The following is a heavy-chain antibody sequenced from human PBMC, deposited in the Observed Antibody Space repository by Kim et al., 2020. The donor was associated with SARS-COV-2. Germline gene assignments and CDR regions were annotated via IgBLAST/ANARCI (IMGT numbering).Heavy chain of an antibody. V-gene: IGHV4-59*01. CDR3: ARGVIRRAYCGGDCYECDAFDI. J-gene: IGHJ3*02. D-gene: IGHD2-21*02. CDR1: GGSISSYY. Sequence: SETLSLTCTVSGGSISSYYWSWIRQPPGKGLEWIGYIYYSGSTNYNPSLKSRVTISVDTSKNQFSLKLSSVTAADTAVYYCARGVIRRAYCGGDCYECDAFDIWGQGTMVTVSS. CDR2: IYYSGST.